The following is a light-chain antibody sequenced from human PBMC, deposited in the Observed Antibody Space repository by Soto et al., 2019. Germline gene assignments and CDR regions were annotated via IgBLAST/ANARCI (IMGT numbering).Light chain of an antibody. CDR2: AAS. CDR1: QTVSSSF. Sequence: ETVLNQNTGTLSLSPGERATLSCRASQTVSSSFLAWYQQTPGQAPRLLIYAASSRATGIPDRFSGSGSGSDFTLTISRLEPEDFAVYYCQQYGNSPQTFGQGTKVDIK. V-gene: IGKV3-20*01. CDR3: QQYGNSPQT. J-gene: IGKJ1*01.